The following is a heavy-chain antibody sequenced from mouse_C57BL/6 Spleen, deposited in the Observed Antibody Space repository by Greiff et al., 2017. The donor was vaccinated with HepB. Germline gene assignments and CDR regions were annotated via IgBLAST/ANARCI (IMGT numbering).Heavy chain of an antibody. V-gene: IGHV1-80*01. Sequence: QVQLQQSGAELVKPGASVKISCKASGYAFSSYWMNWVKQRPGKGLEWIGQIYPGDGDTNYNGKFKGKATLTADKSSSTAYMQLSSLTSEDSAVYFCARSGHYSNYDYFDYWGQGTTLTVSS. J-gene: IGHJ2*01. CDR3: ARSGHYSNYDYFDY. CDR2: IYPGDGDT. CDR1: GYAFSSYW. D-gene: IGHD2-5*01.